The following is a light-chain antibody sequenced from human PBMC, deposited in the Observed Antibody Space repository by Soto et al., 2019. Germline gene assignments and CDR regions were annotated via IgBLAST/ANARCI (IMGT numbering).Light chain of an antibody. J-gene: IGKJ1*01. Sequence: EIVLTQSPGTLSLSPGERATLSCRASQSVNSSYLAWYQQKPGQAPRLLIYGASSRATGVPDRFSGSGSGTDFTLTISRLEPEDFAVYYCQQYATSPWTFGQGTNVEIK. V-gene: IGKV3-20*01. CDR3: QQYATSPWT. CDR1: QSVNSSY. CDR2: GAS.